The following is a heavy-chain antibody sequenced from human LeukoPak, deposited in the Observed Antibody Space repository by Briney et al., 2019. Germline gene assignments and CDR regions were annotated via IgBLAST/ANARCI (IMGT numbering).Heavy chain of an antibody. CDR2: ISGSGGST. Sequence: PGGSLRLSCAASGFTFSSYWMSWVRQAPGKGLEWVSAISGSGGSTNYADSVKGRFTISRDNSKNTLYLQMSSLGVEDTAVYHCARGKWLLPSDYWGQGTLVTVSS. D-gene: IGHD3-22*01. V-gene: IGHV3-23*01. CDR3: ARGKWLLPSDY. CDR1: GFTFSSYW. J-gene: IGHJ4*02.